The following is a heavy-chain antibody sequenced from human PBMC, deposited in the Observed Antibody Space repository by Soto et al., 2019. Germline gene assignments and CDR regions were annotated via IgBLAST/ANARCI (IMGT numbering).Heavy chain of an antibody. J-gene: IGHJ4*02. Sequence: SETLSLTCTVSGTSISHYYWNWIRQPPGRGLEWIGYISYSGTTNYSPSLKSRVTVSSDTSKNQFSLKLSSVAAADTAVYYCAKEHWGSFDYWGQGALVTVSS. CDR1: GTSISHYY. CDR3: AKEHWGSFDY. V-gene: IGHV4-59*01. CDR2: ISYSGTT. D-gene: IGHD7-27*01.